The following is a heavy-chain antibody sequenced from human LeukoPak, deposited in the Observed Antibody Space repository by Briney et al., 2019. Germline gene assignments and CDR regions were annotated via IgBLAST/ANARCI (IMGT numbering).Heavy chain of an antibody. J-gene: IGHJ4*02. CDR3: ARLMIVATFDY. D-gene: IGHD5-12*01. Sequence: SETLSLTCTVSGGSIGRSSYYWGWIRQPPGKGLEWIGNIYYSGKTDYNPSLKSRVTISVDTSKNQFSLKLSSVTAADTAVYYCARLMIVATFDYWGQGTLVTVSS. V-gene: IGHV4-39*01. CDR1: GGSIGRSSYY. CDR2: IYYSGKT.